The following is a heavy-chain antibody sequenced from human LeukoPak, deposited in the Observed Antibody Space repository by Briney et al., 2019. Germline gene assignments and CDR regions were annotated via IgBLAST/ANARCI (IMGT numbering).Heavy chain of an antibody. J-gene: IGHJ5*02. CDR1: GYRFTSYW. Sequence: GESLKISCKGSGYRFTSYWISWVRQMPEKGLEWMGRIDPSDSYTNYSPSFQGHVTISADKSISTAYLQWSSLKASDTAMYYCARQDMRGLGYCSSTSCYAGDYNWFDPWGQGTLVTVSS. CDR3: ARQDMRGLGYCSSTSCYAGDYNWFDP. CDR2: IDPSDSYT. D-gene: IGHD2-2*01. V-gene: IGHV5-10-1*01.